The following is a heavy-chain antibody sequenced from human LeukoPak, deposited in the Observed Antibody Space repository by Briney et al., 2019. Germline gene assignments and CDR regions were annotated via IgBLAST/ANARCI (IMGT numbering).Heavy chain of an antibody. Sequence: GGSLGLSCAASGFTFSTYWMTWVRQAPGKGLEWVANIKQDGRERYYVEPVKGRFTISRDNAKNSLYLQMSSLRAEDTAVYYCAKVLSSSSRLTRYDYWGQGTLVTVSS. CDR1: GFTFSTYW. V-gene: IGHV3-7*01. J-gene: IGHJ4*02. CDR2: IKQDGRER. D-gene: IGHD6-6*01. CDR3: AKVLSSSSRLTRYDY.